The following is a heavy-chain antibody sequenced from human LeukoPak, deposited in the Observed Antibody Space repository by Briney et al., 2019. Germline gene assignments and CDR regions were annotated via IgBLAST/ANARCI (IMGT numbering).Heavy chain of an antibody. CDR3: AKVSRTTGTSWEFDY. CDR1: GFTFSSYG. D-gene: IGHD1-1*01. CDR2: ISYDGSNK. J-gene: IGHJ4*02. V-gene: IGHV3-30*18. Sequence: AGGSLRLSCAASGFTFSSYGMHWVRQAPGKGLEWVAVISYDGSNKYYADSVKGRFTISRDNSKNTLYLQMNSLRAEDTAVYYCAKVSRTTGTSWEFDYWGQGTLVTVSS.